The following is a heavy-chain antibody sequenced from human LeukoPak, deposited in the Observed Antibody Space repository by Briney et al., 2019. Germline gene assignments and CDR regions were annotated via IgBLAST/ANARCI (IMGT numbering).Heavy chain of an antibody. Sequence: GGSLRLSCAASGFTFSSYSMNWVRQAPGNGLEWVSSISSSSSYIYYADSVKGRFTISRDNAKNSLYLQMNSLRAEDTAVYYCARETYSGYDPMDYWGQGTLVTVSS. D-gene: IGHD5-12*01. J-gene: IGHJ4*02. V-gene: IGHV3-21*01. CDR2: ISSSSSYI. CDR1: GFTFSSYS. CDR3: ARETYSGYDPMDY.